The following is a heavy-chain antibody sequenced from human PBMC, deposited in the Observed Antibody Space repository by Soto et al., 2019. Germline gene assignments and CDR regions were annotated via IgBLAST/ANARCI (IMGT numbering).Heavy chain of an antibody. CDR2: IWYDGSNK. CDR1: GFTFSHYA. D-gene: IGHD6-6*01. V-gene: IGHV3-33*01. CDR3: GRGVCGSSSFHYGLYV. J-gene: IGHJ6*02. Sequence: PGGSLRLSCAASGFTFSHYAMHWVRQAPGKGLEWVAVIWYDGSNKYYVDSVKGRFTISRDNSKNTVDLQMSSLRAEDTAVYYCGRGVCGSSSFHYGLYVWGQGTTVTVAS.